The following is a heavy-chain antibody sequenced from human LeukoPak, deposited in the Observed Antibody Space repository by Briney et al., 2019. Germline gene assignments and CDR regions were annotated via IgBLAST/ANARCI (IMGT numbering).Heavy chain of an antibody. Sequence: SETLSLTCTVSGGSISSYYWSWIRQPPGKGLEWIGYIYYSGSTNYNPSLKSRVTISVDTSKNQFSLKLSSVTAADTAVYYCARLVTATVVPAAPGAFDIRGQGTMVTVSS. J-gene: IGHJ3*02. V-gene: IGHV4-59*08. D-gene: IGHD2-2*01. CDR2: IYYSGST. CDR3: ARLVTATVVPAAPGAFDI. CDR1: GGSISSYY.